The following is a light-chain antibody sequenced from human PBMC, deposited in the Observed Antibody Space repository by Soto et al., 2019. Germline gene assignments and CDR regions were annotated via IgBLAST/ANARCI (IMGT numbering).Light chain of an antibody. CDR3: GTWDSNLNVAV. CDR2: DNA. J-gene: IGLJ1*01. Sequence: QSVLTQPPSVSAAPGQTITISCSGSSSNIGSNYVSWYQQLPGTAPKVLIYDNAKRPSGIPDRFAGSKSATSATLGITGLQTGDEADYYCGTWDSNLNVAVFGTGTKLTVL. CDR1: SSNIGSNY. V-gene: IGLV1-51*01.